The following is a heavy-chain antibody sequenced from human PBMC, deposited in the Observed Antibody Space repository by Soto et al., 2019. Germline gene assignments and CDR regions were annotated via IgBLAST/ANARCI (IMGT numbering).Heavy chain of an antibody. Sequence: QVQLQESGPGLVKPSQTLSLTCTVSGGSISSGGYYWSWIRQHPGKGLEWIGYIYYSGSTYYNPSIKSRVSISVDTSKNQFSLKLSSVTAAETAVYYCARGMVVVNSFDYWGQGTLVTVSS. D-gene: IGHD3-22*01. CDR2: IYYSGST. CDR1: GGSISSGGYY. J-gene: IGHJ4*02. CDR3: ARGMVVVNSFDY. V-gene: IGHV4-31*03.